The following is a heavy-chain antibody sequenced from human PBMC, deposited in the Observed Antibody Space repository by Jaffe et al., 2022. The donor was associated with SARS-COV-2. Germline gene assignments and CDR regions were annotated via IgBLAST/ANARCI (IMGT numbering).Heavy chain of an antibody. CDR3: AKGSPSRLRDGYNNDY. CDR1: GFTFDDYA. V-gene: IGHV3-9*01. Sequence: EVQLVESGGGLVQPGRSLRLSCAASGFTFDDYAMHWVRQAPGKGLEWVSGISWNSGSIGYADSVKGRFTISRDNAKNSLYLQMNSLRAEDTALYYCAKGSPSRLRDGYNNDYWGQGTLVTVSS. CDR2: ISWNSGSI. D-gene: IGHD5-12*01. J-gene: IGHJ4*02.